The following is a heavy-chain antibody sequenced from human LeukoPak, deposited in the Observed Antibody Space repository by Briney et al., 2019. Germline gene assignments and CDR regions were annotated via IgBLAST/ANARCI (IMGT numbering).Heavy chain of an antibody. D-gene: IGHD7-27*01. J-gene: IGHJ3*02. CDR2: MNPNSRNT. CDR1: GYTFTSYD. CDR3: ARSTTGDHDAFDI. V-gene: IGHV1-8*03. Sequence: GASVKVSCKASGYTFTSYDINWVRQATGQGLEWMGWMNPNSRNTGYAQKFQGRVAITRNTSISTAYMELSSLRSEDTAVYYCARSTTGDHDAFDIWGQGTMVTVSS.